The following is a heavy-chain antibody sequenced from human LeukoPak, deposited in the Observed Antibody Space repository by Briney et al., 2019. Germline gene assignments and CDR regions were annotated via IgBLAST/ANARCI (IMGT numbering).Heavy chain of an antibody. CDR3: ARLNSGSYEGAFDY. J-gene: IGHJ4*02. CDR2: ISSSGSTI. D-gene: IGHD1-26*01. V-gene: IGHV3-48*03. CDR1: GFTFSSYE. Sequence: GGSLRLSCAASGFTFSSYEMNWVRQAPGKGLEWVSYISSSGSTIYYADSVKGRFTISRDNAKNSLYLQMNSLRAEDTAVYYCARLNSGSYEGAFDYWGQGTLATVSS.